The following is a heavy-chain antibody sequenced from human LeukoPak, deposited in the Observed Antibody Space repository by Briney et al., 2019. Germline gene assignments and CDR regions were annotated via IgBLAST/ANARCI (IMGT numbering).Heavy chain of an antibody. D-gene: IGHD6-19*01. CDR1: GFTVSSNS. Sequence: GGSLRLSCAASGFTVSSNSMSWVRQAPGKGLEWVSVIYSGGSTYYADSVKGRFTISRDNSKNTLYLQMNSLRAEDTAVYYCARDDIAVAGFDYWGQGTLVTVSS. CDR3: ARDDIAVAGFDY. CDR2: IYSGGST. V-gene: IGHV3-53*01. J-gene: IGHJ4*02.